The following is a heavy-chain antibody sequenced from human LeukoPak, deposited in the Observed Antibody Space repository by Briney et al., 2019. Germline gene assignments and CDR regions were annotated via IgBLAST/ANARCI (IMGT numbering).Heavy chain of an antibody. CDR1: GYTFTSYY. V-gene: IGHV1-46*01. CDR2: INPSGGST. CDR3: ARDRGQYSSPELDFDY. Sequence: GASVKVSCKASGYTFTSYYMHWVRQAPGQGLEWMGIINPSGGSTSYAQKFQGRVTMTRDMSTSTVYMELSSLRSEDTAVYYCARDRGQYSSPELDFDYRGQGTLVTVSS. J-gene: IGHJ4*02. D-gene: IGHD6-6*01.